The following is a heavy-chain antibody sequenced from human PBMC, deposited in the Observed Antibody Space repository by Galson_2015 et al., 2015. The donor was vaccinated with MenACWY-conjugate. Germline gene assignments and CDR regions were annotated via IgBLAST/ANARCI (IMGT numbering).Heavy chain of an antibody. V-gene: IGHV3-53*01. CDR2: LYVNGNT. D-gene: IGHD1-26*01. Sequence: SLRLSCAASGFIVNNYDMTWVRQAPGKGLEWVSILYVNGNTYYADSVKGRFTISRDNSKNTMYLQMNSLRAEDAAVYYCARARGWGAPLHGSDYWGQGTLVTVSS. CDR1: GFIVNNYD. CDR3: ARARGWGAPLHGSDY. J-gene: IGHJ4*02.